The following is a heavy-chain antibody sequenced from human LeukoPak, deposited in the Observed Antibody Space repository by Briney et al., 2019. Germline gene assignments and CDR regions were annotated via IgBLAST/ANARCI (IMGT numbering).Heavy chain of an antibody. J-gene: IGHJ6*02. D-gene: IGHD2-21*02. Sequence: SETLSLTCAVYGGSFSGYYWSWIRQPPGKGLEWIGEINHSGSTNYNPSLKSRVTISVDTSKNQFSLKLSSVTAADTAVYYCARVIPEIVVVTAIDYYYYGIDVWGQGTTVTVSS. CDR3: ARVIPEIVVVTAIDYYYYGIDV. CDR2: INHSGST. V-gene: IGHV4-34*01. CDR1: GGSFSGYY.